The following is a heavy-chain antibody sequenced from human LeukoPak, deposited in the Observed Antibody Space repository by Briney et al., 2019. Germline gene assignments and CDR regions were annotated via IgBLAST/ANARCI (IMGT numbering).Heavy chain of an antibody. V-gene: IGHV3-21*01. J-gene: IGHJ3*02. CDR3: ARAVVLGVIVPADAFDI. Sequence: GGSLRLSCAASGFTFSSYSMNWVRQAPGKGLEWVSSISGSSSYIYYGDSVKGRFTISRDNAKNSLFLQMNSLRAEDTAVYYCARAVVLGVIVPADAFDIWGQGTMVTVSS. CDR1: GFTFSSYS. CDR2: ISGSSSYI. D-gene: IGHD3-10*01.